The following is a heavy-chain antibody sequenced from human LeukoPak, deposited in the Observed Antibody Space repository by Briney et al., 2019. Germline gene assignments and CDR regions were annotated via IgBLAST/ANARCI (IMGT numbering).Heavy chain of an antibody. CDR2: VSGSGGST. J-gene: IGHJ4*02. D-gene: IGHD6-13*01. CDR1: GFTFSSYA. Sequence: PGGSLRLSCAASGFTFSSYAMSWVRQAPGKGLEWVSVVSGSGGSTYYADSVKGRFTISRDNSKNTLYLQMNSLRAEDTAAYYCAKETEAAAGPLDYWGQGTLVTVSS. V-gene: IGHV3-23*01. CDR3: AKETEAAAGPLDY.